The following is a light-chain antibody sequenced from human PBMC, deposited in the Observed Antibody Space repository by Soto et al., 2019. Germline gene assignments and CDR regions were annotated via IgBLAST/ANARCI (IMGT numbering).Light chain of an antibody. J-gene: IGKJ1*01. CDR1: QRISRW. CDR2: RAS. CDR3: QQYNSYTWT. Sequence: DIQMTQSPSTLSAFVGDRVTITCRASQRISRWLAWYQQKPGKAPKLLMYRASNLESGVPLRFSGSGSGTEFTLTISSLQPEDFATYYCQQYNSYTWTFGQGTKVEIK. V-gene: IGKV1-5*03.